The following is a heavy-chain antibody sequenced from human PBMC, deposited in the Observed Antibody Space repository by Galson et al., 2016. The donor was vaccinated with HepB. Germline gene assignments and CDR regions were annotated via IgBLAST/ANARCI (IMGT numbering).Heavy chain of an antibody. CDR2: ISTRSSYK. D-gene: IGHD3-10*01. V-gene: IGHV3-21*01. Sequence: SLRLSCAASGFSFSDYNFNWVCQAPGKGLEWVSSISTRSSYKYYADSVKGRFTISRDDAKNSLYLQMNSLRAEDTAVYFCARDRYYYGSGDTFDYWGQGTLATVSS. J-gene: IGHJ4*02. CDR3: ARDRYYYGSGDTFDY. CDR1: GFSFSDYN.